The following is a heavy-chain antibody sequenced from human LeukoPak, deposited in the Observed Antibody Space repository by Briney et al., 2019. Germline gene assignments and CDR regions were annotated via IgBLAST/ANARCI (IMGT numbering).Heavy chain of an antibody. Sequence: SETLSLTCAVYGGSFSGYYWSWIRQSPGKGLEWIGEINHSGSTNYNPSLKSRVTISVDTSKNQFSLKLSSVTAADTAVYYCARVRMTTAYYYYGMDVWGQGTTVTVSS. D-gene: IGHD4-17*01. J-gene: IGHJ6*02. CDR2: INHSGST. CDR3: ARVRMTTAYYYYGMDV. V-gene: IGHV4-34*01. CDR1: GGSFSGYY.